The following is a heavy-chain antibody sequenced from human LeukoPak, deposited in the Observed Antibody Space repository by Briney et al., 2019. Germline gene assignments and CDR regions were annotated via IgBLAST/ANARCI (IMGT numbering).Heavy chain of an antibody. CDR3: ARVHYSGTYFSQNYFDY. CDR2: MNPNSGNT. D-gene: IGHD1-26*01. Sequence: ASVKVSCKASGYTFTSYDLSWVRQATGQGLEWMGRMNPNSGNTDYAQKFQGRVTMTRNTSISTAYMELSSLRSDDTAVYYCARVHYSGTYFSQNYFDYWGQGTLATVSS. J-gene: IGHJ4*02. CDR1: GYTFTSYD. V-gene: IGHV1-8*01.